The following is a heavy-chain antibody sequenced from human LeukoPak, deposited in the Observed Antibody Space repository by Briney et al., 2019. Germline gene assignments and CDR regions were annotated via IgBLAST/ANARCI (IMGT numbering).Heavy chain of an antibody. Sequence: GGSLRLSCAASGFTVGRNYMSWVRQAPGKGLEWVAVIWYDGSNEYYADSVKGRFTISRDNAKNSLYLQMNSLRAEDTAVYYCARDGKGWLQPFDYWGQGTLVTVSS. CDR1: GFTVGRNY. J-gene: IGHJ4*02. CDR3: ARDGKGWLQPFDY. D-gene: IGHD5-24*01. CDR2: IWYDGSNE. V-gene: IGHV3-33*08.